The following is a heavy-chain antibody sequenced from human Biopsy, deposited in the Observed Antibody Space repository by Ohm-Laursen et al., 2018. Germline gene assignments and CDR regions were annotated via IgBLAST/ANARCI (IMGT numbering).Heavy chain of an antibody. CDR1: GVSINGGRYY. Sequence: TLSLTCTVSGVSINGGRYYWNWIRHHPGKGLEWIGYIFNSANTYYNPSLKNLITISGDASKNQFSLKLNSVTAADTAVYYCARGDYFDSNGYFWFDPWGQGTLVTVSS. V-gene: IGHV4-31*01. J-gene: IGHJ5*02. CDR2: IFNSANT. D-gene: IGHD3-22*01. CDR3: ARGDYFDSNGYFWFDP.